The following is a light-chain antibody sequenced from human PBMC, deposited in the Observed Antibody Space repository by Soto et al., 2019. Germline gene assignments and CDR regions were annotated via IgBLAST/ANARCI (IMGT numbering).Light chain of an antibody. J-gene: IGKJ3*01. CDR2: DAS. CDR3: QQRSNWPT. V-gene: IGKV3-11*01. CDR1: QSLSSY. Sequence: EIVLTQSPATLSLSPGERATLSCRASQSLSSYLAWYQQKPGQAPRLLIYDASNRATGIPGRFSGSGSGKDFTLTIRSLEPEDFAVYYCQQRSNWPTFGPGTKVDIK.